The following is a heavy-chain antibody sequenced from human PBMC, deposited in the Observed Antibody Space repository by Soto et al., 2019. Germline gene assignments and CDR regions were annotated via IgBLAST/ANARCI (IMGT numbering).Heavy chain of an antibody. CDR2: ISGSGGST. J-gene: IGHJ6*03. CDR1: GFTFSSYA. Sequence: AGGSLRLSCAASGFTFSSYAMSWVRQAPGKGLEWVSAISGSGGSTYYADSVKGRFTISRDNSKNTLYLQMNSLRAEDTAVYYCAKGSLWLHSEPYYYYYYMDVWGKGTTVTVSS. D-gene: IGHD5-18*01. V-gene: IGHV3-23*01. CDR3: AKGSLWLHSEPYYYYYYMDV.